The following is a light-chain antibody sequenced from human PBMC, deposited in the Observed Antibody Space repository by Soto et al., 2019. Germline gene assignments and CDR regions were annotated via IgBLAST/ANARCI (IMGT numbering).Light chain of an antibody. CDR1: QSVNDH. CDR3: QHRDNWPPGAT. J-gene: IGKJ5*01. Sequence: EIVLTQSPATVSLSAGERATLSCRASQSVNDHLAWYQQKPGQAPRLLISDSSNRATGIPARFSGSGSGTDFPLTISSLEPEDSAVYYCQHRDNWPPGATFGQGTRLEIK. CDR2: DSS. V-gene: IGKV3-11*01.